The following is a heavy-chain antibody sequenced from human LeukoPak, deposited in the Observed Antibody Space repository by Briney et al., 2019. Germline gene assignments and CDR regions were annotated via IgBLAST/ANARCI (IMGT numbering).Heavy chain of an antibody. Sequence: WASVKVSCKASGYTFTGYYMHWVRPAPGQGLEWMGWINPNSGGTNYAQKFQGRVTMTRDTSISTAYMELSRLRSDDTAVYYCARDRGLRLGYCSSTSCYTLENWGQGTMVTVSS. J-gene: IGHJ3*01. CDR1: GYTFTGYY. CDR3: ARDRGLRLGYCSSTSCYTLEN. CDR2: INPNSGGT. V-gene: IGHV1-2*02. D-gene: IGHD2-2*02.